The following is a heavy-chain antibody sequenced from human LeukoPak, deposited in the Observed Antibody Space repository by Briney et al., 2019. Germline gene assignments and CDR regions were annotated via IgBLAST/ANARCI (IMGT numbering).Heavy chain of an antibody. CDR3: ARRPDYYYYYGMDV. Sequence: SETLSLTCTVSGGSISSYYWSWIRQPPGKGLEWIGYIYYSGSTNYNPSLKSRVAISVDTSKNQFSLKLTSVTAADTAVYYCARRPDYYYYYGMDVWGKGTTVTVSS. CDR1: GGSISSYY. V-gene: IGHV4-59*12. CDR2: IYYSGST. J-gene: IGHJ6*04.